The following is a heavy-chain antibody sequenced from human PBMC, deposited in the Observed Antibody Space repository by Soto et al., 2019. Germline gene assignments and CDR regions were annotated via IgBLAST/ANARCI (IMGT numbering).Heavy chain of an antibody. CDR1: GYTFTSYG. Sequence: ASVKVSCKASGYTFTSYGISWVRQAPGQGLEWMGWISAYNGNTNYAQKLQGRVTMTTDTSTSTAYMELRSLRSDDTAVYYCARVVFYGGPGRLSFDIWGQGTMVTVSS. CDR2: ISAYNGNT. V-gene: IGHV1-18*01. J-gene: IGHJ3*02. D-gene: IGHD4-17*01. CDR3: ARVVFYGGPGRLSFDI.